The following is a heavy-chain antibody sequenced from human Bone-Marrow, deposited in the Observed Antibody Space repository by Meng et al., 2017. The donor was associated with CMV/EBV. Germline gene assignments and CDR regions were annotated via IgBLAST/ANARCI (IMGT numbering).Heavy chain of an antibody. CDR1: GFTFSSYA. Sequence: LSPTCAASGFTFSSYAMSWVRQAPGKGLEWVSVIYSGGSSTYYADSVKGRFTISRDNSKNTLYLQMNSLRAEDTAVYYCAKGDLPTDYWGQGTLVTVSS. V-gene: IGHV3-23*03. CDR2: IYSGGSST. CDR3: AKGDLPTDY. J-gene: IGHJ4*02. D-gene: IGHD2-21*01.